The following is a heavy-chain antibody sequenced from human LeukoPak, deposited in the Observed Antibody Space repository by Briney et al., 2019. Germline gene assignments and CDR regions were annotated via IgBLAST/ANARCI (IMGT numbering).Heavy chain of an antibody. CDR2: ISSSSTYI. J-gene: IGHJ4*02. D-gene: IGHD2-2*01. CDR3: ARGGCTTTSCYLFDY. CDR1: GFTFSSYS. Sequence: PGGSLRLSCATSGFTFSSYSMNWVRQAPGKGLEWASSISSSSTYIYYADSVKGRFTISRDNAKNSLYLQLNSLRAEDTAVYYCARGGCTTTSCYLFDYWGQGTLVTVSS. V-gene: IGHV3-21*01.